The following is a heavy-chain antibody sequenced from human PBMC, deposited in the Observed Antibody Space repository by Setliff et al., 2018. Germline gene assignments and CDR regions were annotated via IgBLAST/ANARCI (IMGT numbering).Heavy chain of an antibody. D-gene: IGHD1-26*01. CDR1: GNGFTDLW. V-gene: IGHV5-51*01. CDR3: ARVGPLTDDAFDI. J-gene: IGHJ3*02. CDR2: IHPADYDT. Sequence: GESLKISCKVSGNGFTDLWIAWVRQTPGKGLEWMGIIHPADYDTRYSPSLQGQVTFSADRSISTAYLQWSSLKASDTAIYYCARVGPLTDDAFDIWGQGTMVTVSS.